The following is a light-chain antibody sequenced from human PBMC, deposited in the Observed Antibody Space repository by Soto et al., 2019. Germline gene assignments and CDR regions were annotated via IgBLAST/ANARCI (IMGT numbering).Light chain of an antibody. Sequence: QSALTQPPSASGSPGQSVAISCTGTSSDVGGYNYVSWYQQHPGKAPKLMIYEVNKRPSGVPDRFSGSKSGNTASLTVSGLQAEDEADYYCQSYDSSLSLAVFGGGTQLTVL. CDR3: QSYDSSLSLAV. CDR2: EVN. J-gene: IGLJ7*01. CDR1: SSDVGGYNY. V-gene: IGLV2-8*01.